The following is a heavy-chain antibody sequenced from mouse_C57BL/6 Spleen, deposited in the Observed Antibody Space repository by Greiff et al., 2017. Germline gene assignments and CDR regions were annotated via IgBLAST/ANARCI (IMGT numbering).Heavy chain of an antibody. V-gene: IGHV5-4*01. Sequence: EVQGVESGGGLVKPGGSLKLSCAASGFTFSSYAMSWVRQTPEKRLEWVATISDGGSYTYYPDNVKGRFTISRDNAKNNLYLQMSHLKSEDTAMYYCARVYYDSHFDYWGQGTTLTVSS. CDR2: ISDGGSYT. CDR3: ARVYYDSHFDY. J-gene: IGHJ2*01. D-gene: IGHD2-4*01. CDR1: GFTFSSYA.